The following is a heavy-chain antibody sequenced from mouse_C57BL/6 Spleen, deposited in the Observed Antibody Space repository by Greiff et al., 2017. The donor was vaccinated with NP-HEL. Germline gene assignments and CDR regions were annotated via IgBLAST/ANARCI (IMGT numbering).Heavy chain of an antibody. CDR1: GFNIKNTY. J-gene: IGHJ2*01. Sequence: VHVKQSVAELVRPGASVKLSCTASGFNIKNTYMHWVKQRPEQGLEWIGRIDPANGNTKYAPKFQGKATITADTSSNTAYLQLSSLTSEDTAIYYCARLGDDPRGNYFDYWGQGTTLTVSS. V-gene: IGHV14-3*01. CDR2: IDPANGNT. CDR3: ARLGDDPRGNYFDY. D-gene: IGHD2-10*02.